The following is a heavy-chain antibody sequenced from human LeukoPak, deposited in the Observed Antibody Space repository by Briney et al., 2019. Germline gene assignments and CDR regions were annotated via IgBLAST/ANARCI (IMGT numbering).Heavy chain of an antibody. CDR3: ARSHDYGDYVVDY. Sequence: GGSLRLSCAASGFTFSSYSMNWVRQAPGKGLEWVSSISSSSSYICYAGSVKGRFTISRDNAKNSLYLQMNSLRAEDTAVYYCARSHDYGDYVVDYWGQGTLVTVSS. D-gene: IGHD4-17*01. J-gene: IGHJ4*02. CDR1: GFTFSSYS. V-gene: IGHV3-21*01. CDR2: ISSSSSYI.